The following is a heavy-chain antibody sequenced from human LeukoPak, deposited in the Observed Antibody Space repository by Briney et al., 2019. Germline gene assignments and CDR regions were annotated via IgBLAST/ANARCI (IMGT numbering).Heavy chain of an antibody. Sequence: GASVKVSCKASGYTFTSYGISWVRQAPGQGLEWMGWISAYNGNTNYAQKLQGRVTMTTDTSTSTAYMELRSLRSDDTAVYYCARSRHPYSSSWAYYYYYYMDVWGKGTTVTVSS. J-gene: IGHJ6*03. CDR3: ARSRHPYSSSWAYYYYYYMDV. CDR1: GYTFTSYG. V-gene: IGHV1-18*01. CDR2: ISAYNGNT. D-gene: IGHD6-13*01.